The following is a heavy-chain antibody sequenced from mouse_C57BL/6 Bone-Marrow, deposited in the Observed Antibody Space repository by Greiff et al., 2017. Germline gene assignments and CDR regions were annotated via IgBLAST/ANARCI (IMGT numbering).Heavy chain of an antibody. V-gene: IGHV1-22*01. CDR1: GYTFPDYN. D-gene: IGHD1-1*01. Sequence: VQLQQSGPELVKPGASVKMSCKASGYTFPDYNMHWVKQSHGKSLEWIGYINPNNGGTSYNQQFKGKATLTVNKSSSTAYMELRSLTSEDSAVYYCARNSITTVVDFDYWGQGTTLTVSS. CDR2: INPNNGGT. J-gene: IGHJ2*01. CDR3: ARNSITTVVDFDY.